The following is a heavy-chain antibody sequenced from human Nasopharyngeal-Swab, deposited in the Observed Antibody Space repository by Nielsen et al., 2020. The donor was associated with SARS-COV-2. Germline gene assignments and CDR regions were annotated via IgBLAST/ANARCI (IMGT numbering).Heavy chain of an antibody. Sequence: GGSLRLSFKASGYSFTSYWIGWVRQLPGKGREWMGIIYPGEADTRYSPSFQGQVTISAEKSISTAYLQWSSLKASDTAMYYCARPPHSGLRDYWGQGTLVTVSS. J-gene: IGHJ4*02. CDR3: ARPPHSGLRDY. CDR1: GYSFTSYW. D-gene: IGHD3-22*01. CDR2: IYPGEADT. V-gene: IGHV5-51*01.